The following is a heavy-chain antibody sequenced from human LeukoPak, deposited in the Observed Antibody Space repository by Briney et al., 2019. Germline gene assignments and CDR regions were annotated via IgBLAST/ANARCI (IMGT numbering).Heavy chain of an antibody. D-gene: IGHD3-22*01. CDR1: GGTFSSYA. J-gene: IGHJ3*02. V-gene: IGHV1-46*01. CDR3: ATHLLYYYDSSGYYYRAFDI. CDR2: INPSGGST. Sequence: GASVKVSCKASGGTFSSYAISWVRQAPGQGLEWMGIINPSGGSTSYAQKFQGRVTMTRDMSTSTVYMELSSLRSEDTAVYYCATHLLYYYDSSGYYYRAFDIWGQGTMVTVSS.